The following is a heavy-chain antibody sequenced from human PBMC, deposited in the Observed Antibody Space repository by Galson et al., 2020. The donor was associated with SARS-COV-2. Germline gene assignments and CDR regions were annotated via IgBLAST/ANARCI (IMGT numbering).Heavy chain of an antibody. J-gene: IGHJ4*02. CDR3: AKDLRGVMTSVVRGGFDY. CDR1: GFTFSSYG. CDR2: IRYDGSNK. Sequence: GGSLRLSCAASGFTFSSYGMHWVRQAPGKGLEWVAFIRYDGSNKYYADSVKGRFTISRDNSKNTLYLQMNSLRAEDTAVYYCAKDLRGVMTSVVRGGFDYWGQGTLVTVSS. V-gene: IGHV3-30*02. D-gene: IGHD3-16*01.